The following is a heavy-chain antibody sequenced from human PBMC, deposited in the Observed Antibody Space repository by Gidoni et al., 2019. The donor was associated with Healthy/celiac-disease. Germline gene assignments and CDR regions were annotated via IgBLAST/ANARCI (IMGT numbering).Heavy chain of an antibody. CDR2: INHSGST. Sequence: QVQLQQWGAGLLKPSETLSLTCAVYGGSFSGYFWSWIRQPPGKGLEWRGEINHSGSTNYNPSLKSRVTISVDTSKNQFSLKLSSVTAADTAVYYCARADMFYYYYGMDVWGQGTTVTVSS. CDR1: GGSFSGYF. V-gene: IGHV4-34*01. CDR3: ARADMFYYYYGMDV. J-gene: IGHJ6*02. D-gene: IGHD3-10*02.